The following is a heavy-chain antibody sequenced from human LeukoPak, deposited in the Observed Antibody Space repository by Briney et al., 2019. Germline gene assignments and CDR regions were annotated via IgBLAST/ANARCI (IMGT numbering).Heavy chain of an antibody. Sequence: GYTXXSYGXXXGXXXXGXXLXWMGWISAYNGNTNYAQKLQGRVTMTTDTSTSTAYMELRSLRSDDTAVYYCARFGESAWIDYWGQGTLVTVSS. CDR3: ARFGESAWIDY. J-gene: IGHJ4*02. D-gene: IGHD3-10*01. V-gene: IGHV1-18*01. CDR2: ISAYNGNT. CDR1: GYTXXSYG.